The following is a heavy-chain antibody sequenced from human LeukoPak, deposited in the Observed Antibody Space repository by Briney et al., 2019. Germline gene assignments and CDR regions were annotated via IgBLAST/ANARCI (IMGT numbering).Heavy chain of an antibody. D-gene: IGHD3-22*01. CDR3: ARHVTYYYDSSEYYLDY. CDR2: IYPGDSDT. CDR1: GYSFTSYW. V-gene: IGHV5-51*01. J-gene: IGHJ4*02. Sequence: GESLKISCKGSGYSFTSYWIGWVRQMPGKGLEWMGIIYPGDSDTRYSPSFQGQVTISADKSISTAYLQWSSLKASDTAVYYCARHVTYYYDSSEYYLDYWGQGTLVTVSS.